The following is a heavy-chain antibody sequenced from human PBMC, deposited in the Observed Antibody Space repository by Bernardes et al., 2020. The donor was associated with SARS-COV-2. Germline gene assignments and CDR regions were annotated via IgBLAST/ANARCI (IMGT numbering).Heavy chain of an antibody. V-gene: IGHV4-34*01. J-gene: IGHJ4*02. Sequence: SETLSLTCAVYGGSFSGYYWSWIRQPPGKGLEWIGEINHSGSTNYNPSLKSRVTISVDTSKNQFSLKLSSVTAADTAVYYCARAQSWGLVVGLWGQGTLVTVSS. CDR3: ARAQSWGLVVGL. CDR1: GGSFSGYY. D-gene: IGHD6-19*01. CDR2: INHSGST.